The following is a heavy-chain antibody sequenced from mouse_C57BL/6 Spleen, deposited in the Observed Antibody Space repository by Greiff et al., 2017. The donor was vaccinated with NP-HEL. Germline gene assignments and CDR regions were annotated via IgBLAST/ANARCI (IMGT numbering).Heavy chain of an antibody. CDR2: IDPSDSET. CDR1: GYTFTSYW. J-gene: IGHJ2*01. CDR3: ARGSYHYGSSGFDY. D-gene: IGHD1-1*01. V-gene: IGHV1-52*01. Sequence: QVQLQQPGAELVRPGSSVKLSCKASGYTFTSYWMHWVKQRPIQGLEWIGNIDPSDSETHYNQKFKDKATLTVDKSSSTAYMQLSSLTSEDSAVYYCARGSYHYGSSGFDYWGQGTTLTVSS.